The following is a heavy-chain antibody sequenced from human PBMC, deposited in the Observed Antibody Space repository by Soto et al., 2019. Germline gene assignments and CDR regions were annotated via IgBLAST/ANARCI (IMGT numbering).Heavy chain of an antibody. CDR2: INHSGST. CDR1: GGSFSGYY. J-gene: IGHJ6*02. V-gene: IGHV4-34*01. Sequence: SETLSLTCAVYGGSFSGYYWSWIRQPPGKGLEWIGEINHSGSTNYTPSLKSRVTISVDTSKNQFSLKLSSVTAADTAVYYCARGELWFGELSKYYYYGMDVWGQGTTVTVSS. CDR3: ARGELWFGELSKYYYYGMDV. D-gene: IGHD3-10*01.